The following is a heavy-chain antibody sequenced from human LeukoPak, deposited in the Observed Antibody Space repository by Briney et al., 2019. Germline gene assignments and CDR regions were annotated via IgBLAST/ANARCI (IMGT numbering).Heavy chain of an antibody. CDR2: IYHSGST. D-gene: IGHD4-23*01. J-gene: IGHJ6*03. CDR3: ARDLSMVVTGYMDV. CDR1: GYSISSGYY. V-gene: IGHV4-38-2*02. Sequence: SETLSLTCAVSGYSISSGYYWGWIRQPPGKGLEWIGSIYHSGSTYYNPSLKSRVTISVDTSKNQFSLKLSSVTAADTAVYYCARDLSMVVTGYMDVWGKGTTVTVSS.